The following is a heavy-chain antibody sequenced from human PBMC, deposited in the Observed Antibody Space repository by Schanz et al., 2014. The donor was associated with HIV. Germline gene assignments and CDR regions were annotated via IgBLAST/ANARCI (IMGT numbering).Heavy chain of an antibody. J-gene: IGHJ3*02. CDR3: ARDRGSISWMGRAFDI. V-gene: IGHV1-8*01. Sequence: QVQLVQSGAEVKKPGASVRVSCKASGYTFTNYDINWVRQATGQGLEWMGWMNPNSGNTGYAQKFQGRVTMTRDTSKSTAYMEVSRLRSDDTAVYYCARDRGSISWMGRAFDIWGQGTMVTVS. D-gene: IGHD2-2*01. CDR1: GYTFTNYD. CDR2: MNPNSGNT.